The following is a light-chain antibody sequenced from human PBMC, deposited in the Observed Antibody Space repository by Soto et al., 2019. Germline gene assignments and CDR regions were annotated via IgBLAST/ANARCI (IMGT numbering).Light chain of an antibody. Sequence: QSVLTQPPSVSAAPGQPVTISCSGSSSNIGNNYVSWYQQLPGTAPKLLIYDNNKRPSGIPDRFSGSKSGTSATLGITGLQTGDDADYYCGTWDSSLSAGVFGGGTKLTVL. CDR1: SSNIGNNY. CDR3: GTWDSSLSAGV. V-gene: IGLV1-51*01. J-gene: IGLJ2*01. CDR2: DNN.